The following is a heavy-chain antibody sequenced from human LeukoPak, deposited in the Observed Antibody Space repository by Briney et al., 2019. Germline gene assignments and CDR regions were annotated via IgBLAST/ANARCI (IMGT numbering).Heavy chain of an antibody. CDR2: INPNSGGT. CDR1: GYTFTGYY. Sequence: ASVKVSCKASGYTFTGYYMHWLRQAPGQGLEWMGWINPNSGGTNYAQKFQGRVTMTRDTSISKAYMEVSRLRSDDTAVYYCARVTNVLYSSGWYELDPWGQGTLVTVSS. D-gene: IGHD6-19*01. V-gene: IGHV1-2*02. J-gene: IGHJ5*02. CDR3: ARVTNVLYSSGWYELDP.